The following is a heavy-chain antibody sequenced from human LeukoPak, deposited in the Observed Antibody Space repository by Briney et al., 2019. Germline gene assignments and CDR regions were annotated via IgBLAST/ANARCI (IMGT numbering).Heavy chain of an antibody. CDR3: ARALGSCCTFDY. V-gene: IGHV3-7*01. CDR2: IKKDGSEK. D-gene: IGHD7-27*01. J-gene: IGHJ4*02. Sequence: GGSLRLSCAASGFTFSNAWMNWVRQAPGKGLEWVANIKKDGSEKYYVDSVKGRFTISKDNAKNSLYLQMDSLRAEDTAVYYCARALGSCCTFDYWGQGTLVTVSS. CDR1: GFTFSNAW.